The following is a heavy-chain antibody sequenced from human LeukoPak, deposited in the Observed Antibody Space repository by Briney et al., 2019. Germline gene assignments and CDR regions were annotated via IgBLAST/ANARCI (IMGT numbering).Heavy chain of an antibody. J-gene: IGHJ4*02. D-gene: IGHD3-22*01. CDR1: GFTFSSYG. V-gene: IGHV3-23*01. Sequence: GGSLRLSCAASGFTFSSYGMSWVRQAPGKGLEWASAISGSGGSTYYADSVKGRFTTSRDNSKNTLYLQMNSLRAEDTAVYYCAKPPPYYYDSSGYYPFDYWGQGTLVTVSS. CDR3: AKPPPYYYDSSGYYPFDY. CDR2: ISGSGGST.